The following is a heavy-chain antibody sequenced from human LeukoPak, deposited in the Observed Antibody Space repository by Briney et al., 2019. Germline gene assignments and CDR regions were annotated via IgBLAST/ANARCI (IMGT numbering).Heavy chain of an antibody. CDR2: ISVSGGST. J-gene: IGHJ4*02. D-gene: IGHD6-19*01. Sequence: GGSLRLSCVASGFTFSSYAMTWVRQAPGRGLEWVSVISVSGGSTDYADSVRGRFTVSRDNPKNTLYLQMSSLRAEDTAVYYCAKDYKAVAGTLDYWGQGTLVTVSS. CDR3: AKDYKAVAGTLDY. V-gene: IGHV3-23*01. CDR1: GFTFSSYA.